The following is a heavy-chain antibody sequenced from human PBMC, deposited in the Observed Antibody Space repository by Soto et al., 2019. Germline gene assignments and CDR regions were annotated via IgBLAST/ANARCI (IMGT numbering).Heavy chain of an antibody. D-gene: IGHD2-2*02. CDR1: GYTFTSYD. J-gene: IGHJ4*02. V-gene: IGHV1-8*01. CDR2: MNPNSGNT. CDR3: AKGACRTSSCYIDY. Sequence: ASVKVSCKASGYTFTSYDINWVRQATGQGLEWMGWMNPNSGNTGYAQKIQGRVTMTRNTSISTTYMELSSLRSEDTAVYYCAKGACRTSSCYIDYWGQGTLVTVSS.